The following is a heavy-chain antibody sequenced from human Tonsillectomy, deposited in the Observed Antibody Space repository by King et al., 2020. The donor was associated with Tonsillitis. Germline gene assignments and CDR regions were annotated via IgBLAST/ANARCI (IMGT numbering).Heavy chain of an antibody. CDR2: LYSSGDT. CDR1: GLTVSSNF. D-gene: IGHD3-22*01. V-gene: IGHV3-53*01. Sequence: QLVQSGGDWIQPGGSLRLSCAASGLTVSSNFIGWVRQAPGKGLEWVSMLYSSGDTYYGDPVKGRFTISRDNAKNMVYLQMNSLRGEDTAVYYCVRVIYSSVDYWGQGTRVTVSS. J-gene: IGHJ4*02. CDR3: VRVIYSSVDY.